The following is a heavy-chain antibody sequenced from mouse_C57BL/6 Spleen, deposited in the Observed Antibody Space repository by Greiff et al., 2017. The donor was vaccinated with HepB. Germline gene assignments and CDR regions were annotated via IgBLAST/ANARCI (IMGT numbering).Heavy chain of an antibody. CDR2: ISSGSSTI. Sequence: EVKVEESGGGLVKPGGSLKLSCAASGFTFSDYGMHWVRQAPEKGLEWVAYISSGSSTIYYADTVKGRFTISRDNAKNTLFLQMTSLRSEDTAMYYCARPSTGPFAYWGQGTLVTVSA. V-gene: IGHV5-17*01. CDR3: ARPSTGPFAY. J-gene: IGHJ3*01. CDR1: GFTFSDYG. D-gene: IGHD4-1*02.